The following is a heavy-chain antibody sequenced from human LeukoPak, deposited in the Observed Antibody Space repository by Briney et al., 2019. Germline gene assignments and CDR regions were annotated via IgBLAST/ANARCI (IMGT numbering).Heavy chain of an antibody. J-gene: IGHJ3*01. Sequence: ASVKVSCKASGGTFSSYAISWVRQAPGQGLEWMGGIIPIFGTANYAQKFQGRVTITTDESTSTAYMELSSLRSGDTAVYYCARRLENAFDVWGQGTMVTVSS. D-gene: IGHD1-1*01. V-gene: IGHV1-69*05. CDR1: GGTFSSYA. CDR2: IIPIFGTA. CDR3: ARRLENAFDV.